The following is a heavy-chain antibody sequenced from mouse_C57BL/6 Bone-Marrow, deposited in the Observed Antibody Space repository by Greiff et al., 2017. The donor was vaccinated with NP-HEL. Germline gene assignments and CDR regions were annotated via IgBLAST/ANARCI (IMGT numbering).Heavy chain of an antibody. J-gene: IGHJ4*01. CDR1: GYTFTSYD. CDR3: ARYDGYYLYAMDY. D-gene: IGHD2-3*01. V-gene: IGHV1-85*01. CDR2: IYPRDGST. Sequence: QVQLQQSGPELVKPGASVKLSCKASGYTFTSYDINWVKQRPGQGLEWIGWIYPRDGSTKYNEKFKGKATLTVDTSSSTAYMELHSLTSEDAAVYFCARYDGYYLYAMDYWGQGTSVTVSS.